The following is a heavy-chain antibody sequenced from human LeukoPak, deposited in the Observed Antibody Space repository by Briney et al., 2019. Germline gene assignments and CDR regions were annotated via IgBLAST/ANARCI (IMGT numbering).Heavy chain of an antibody. CDR3: ARAAYYYGSGDLYFQH. CDR2: IYTSGST. J-gene: IGHJ1*01. CDR1: GGSISSGSYY. D-gene: IGHD3-10*01. Sequence: SQTLSLTCTVSGGSISSGSYYWSWIRQPAGKGLEWIGRIYTSGSTNYNPSLKSRVTISVDTSKNQFSLKLSSVTAADTAVYYCARAAYYYGSGDLYFQHWGQGTLVTVS. V-gene: IGHV4-61*02.